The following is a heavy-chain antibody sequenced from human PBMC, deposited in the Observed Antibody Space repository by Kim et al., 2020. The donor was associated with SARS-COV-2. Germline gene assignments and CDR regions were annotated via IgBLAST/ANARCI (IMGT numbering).Heavy chain of an antibody. D-gene: IGHD3-16*02. Sequence: GSLRLSCAASGFTFSFYSMNWVRQAPGKGLEWVSSISSSSSYIYYADSVKGRFTISRDNAKNSLYLQMNSLRAEDTAVYYCARDGTLRLGELSLTYYYYGMDVWGQGTTVTVSS. V-gene: IGHV3-21*01. J-gene: IGHJ6*02. CDR1: GFTFSFYS. CDR3: ARDGTLRLGELSLTYYYYGMDV. CDR2: ISSSSSYI.